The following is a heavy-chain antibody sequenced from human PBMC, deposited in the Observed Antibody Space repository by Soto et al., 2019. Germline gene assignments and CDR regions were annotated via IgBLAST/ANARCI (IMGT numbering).Heavy chain of an antibody. D-gene: IGHD5-18*01. CDR1: GYSFTSYW. Sequence: EVQLVQSGAEVKKPGESLTLSCKGSGYSFTSYWIGWVRQMPGKGLAWMGIIYPGVSDTRYSPSFQGQVPISADKSISTAYLQWSSLKASDTAMYYCARHLGRRYSYSLSDYWGQGTLVTVSS. CDR3: ARHLGRRYSYSLSDY. CDR2: IYPGVSDT. V-gene: IGHV5-51*01. J-gene: IGHJ4*02.